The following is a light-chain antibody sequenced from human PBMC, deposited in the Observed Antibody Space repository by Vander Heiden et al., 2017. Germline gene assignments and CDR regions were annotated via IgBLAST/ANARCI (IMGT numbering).Light chain of an antibody. V-gene: IGKV1-39*01. CDR3: QQSYRTPPT. CDR2: GTS. CDR1: ESITNY. J-gene: IGKJ4*01. Sequence: DIQMTQSPSSLSASVGDRVTITCRASESITNYLNWYQQTPGKAPNLLIFGTSSLLSGVPSRFSGSGSGTDFTLTISSLQPEDVATYYCQQSYRTPPTFGGGTKVEVK.